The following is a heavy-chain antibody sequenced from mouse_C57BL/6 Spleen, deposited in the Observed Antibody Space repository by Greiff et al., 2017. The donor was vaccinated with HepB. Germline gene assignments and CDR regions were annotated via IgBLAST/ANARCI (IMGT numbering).Heavy chain of an antibody. V-gene: IGHV14-1*01. CDR1: GFNIKDYY. D-gene: IGHD1-1*01. CDR3: NTWIFTTAMDY. CDR2: IDPEDGDT. J-gene: IGHJ4*01. Sequence: EVQLQQSGAELVRPGASVKLSCTASGFNIKDYYMHWVKQRPEQGLEWIGRIDPEDGDTEYAPKFQGKATMTADTSSNTAYLQLSSLTSEDTAVYYCNTWIFTTAMDYWGQGTSVTVSS.